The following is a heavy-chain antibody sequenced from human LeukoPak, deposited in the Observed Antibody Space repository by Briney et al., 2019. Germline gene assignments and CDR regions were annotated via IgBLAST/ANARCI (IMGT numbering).Heavy chain of an antibody. D-gene: IGHD3-16*02. Sequence: PSETLSLTCAVYGGSFSGYYWSWIRQPPGKGLGWIGEIKHSVSTTYNPSPKSRVTISVDTSKNQFSLNFSSVTAAETAVYYCARGRHDYVWGSYRYTGDFDYWGQGTLVTVSS. CDR1: GGSFSGYY. J-gene: IGHJ4*02. CDR3: ARGRHDYVWGSYRYTGDFDY. CDR2: IKHSVST. V-gene: IGHV4-34*01.